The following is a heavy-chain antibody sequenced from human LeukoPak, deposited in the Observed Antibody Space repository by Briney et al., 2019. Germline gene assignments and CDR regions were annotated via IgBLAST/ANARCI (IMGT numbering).Heavy chain of an antibody. CDR3: ARDLYSSGRTGGYYYYYYGMDV. CDR2: IYSGGST. J-gene: IGHJ6*02. CDR1: GFTVSSNY. V-gene: IGHV3-66*01. D-gene: IGHD6-19*01. Sequence: GGSLRLSCAASGFTVSSNYMSWVRQAPGRGLEWVSVIYSGGSTYYADSVKGRFTISRDNSKNTLYLQMNSLRAEDTAVYYCARDLYSSGRTGGYYYYYYGMDVWGQGTTVTVSS.